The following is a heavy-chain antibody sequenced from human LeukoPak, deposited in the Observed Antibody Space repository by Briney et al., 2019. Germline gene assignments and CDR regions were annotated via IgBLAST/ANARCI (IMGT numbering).Heavy chain of an antibody. CDR1: GLTVSSNY. D-gene: IGHD1-1*01. CDR2: IYSDGRT. CDR3: VRDKGNDVGHS. J-gene: IGHJ4*02. Sequence: GGSLRLSCAASGLTVSSNYMSWVRQAPGKGLEWVSVIYSDGRTYYADSVKGRFTLSRDTSQNMLYLQMNSLRDEDTAVYYCVRDKGNDVGHSWGQGTLVTVSS. V-gene: IGHV3-66*01.